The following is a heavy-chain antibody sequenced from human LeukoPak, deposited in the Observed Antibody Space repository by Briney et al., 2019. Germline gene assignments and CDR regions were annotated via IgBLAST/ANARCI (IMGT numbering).Heavy chain of an antibody. Sequence: GRSLRLSCAASGFTFSSYAMHWVRQAPGKGLEWVALISYDGNNKYYADSVKGRFTISRDNSKNRLYLQMDSLRAEDTAVYSCASLPPDIVVVPAARLDYWGQRTLVTVSS. CDR2: ISYDGNNK. CDR3: ASLPPDIVVVPAARLDY. V-gene: IGHV3-30-3*01. CDR1: GFTFSSYA. D-gene: IGHD2-2*01. J-gene: IGHJ4*02.